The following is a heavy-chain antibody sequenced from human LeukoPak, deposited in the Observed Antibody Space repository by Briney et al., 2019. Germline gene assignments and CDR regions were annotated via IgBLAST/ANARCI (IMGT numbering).Heavy chain of an antibody. Sequence: PGGSLRLSCAASGFTFSSYAMHWVRQAPGKGLEWVAVISYDGSNKYYADSVKGRFTISRDNSKNTLYLQMNSLRAEDTAVYYCARDLSYGGNSLILYFQHWGQGTLVTVSS. D-gene: IGHD4-23*01. CDR1: GFTFSSYA. CDR2: ISYDGSNK. J-gene: IGHJ1*01. V-gene: IGHV3-30*04. CDR3: ARDLSYGGNSLILYFQH.